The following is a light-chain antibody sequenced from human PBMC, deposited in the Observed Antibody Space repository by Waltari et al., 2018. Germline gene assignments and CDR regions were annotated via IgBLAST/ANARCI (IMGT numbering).Light chain of an antibody. V-gene: IGLV3-21*04. CDR1: NCGSYS. Sequence: SYVLTQSPSVSVPPGLTARITSGGDNCGSYSLLWYQHKAGQAPVLVIFYDRDRPSGIPDRFSGSNSGNTATLTISRVEAGDEARYYCHVWHPHVDPGVFGTGTEVTVL. CDR3: HVWHPHVDPGV. J-gene: IGLJ1*01. CDR2: YDR.